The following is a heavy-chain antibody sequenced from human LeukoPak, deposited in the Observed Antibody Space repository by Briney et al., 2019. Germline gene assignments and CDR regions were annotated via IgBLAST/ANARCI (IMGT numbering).Heavy chain of an antibody. V-gene: IGHV3-23*01. J-gene: IGHJ6*03. D-gene: IGHD5-18*01. CDR3: AKSGIIQGYYFYYMDV. CDR1: GFTFSSYA. CDR2: ISGSGGST. Sequence: GGSLRLSCAASGFTFSSYAMSWVRQAPGKGLEWVSAISGSGGSTYYADSVKGRFTISRDNSKKTLYLQMNSLRAEDTALYYCAKSGIIQGYYFYYMDVWGKGTTVTISS.